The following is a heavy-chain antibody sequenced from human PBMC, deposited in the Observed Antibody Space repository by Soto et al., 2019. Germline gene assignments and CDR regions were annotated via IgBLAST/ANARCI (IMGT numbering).Heavy chain of an antibody. Sequence: QVQLVQSGAEVKKPGSSVKVSCKASGGTFSSYTISWVRQAPGQGLEWMGRIIPILGIANYAQKFQGRVKITADKSTSTAYMELSSLRSEDTAVYYCASWWELQDFDYWGQGTLVTVSS. D-gene: IGHD1-26*01. CDR1: GGTFSSYT. V-gene: IGHV1-69*02. CDR3: ASWWELQDFDY. CDR2: IIPILGIA. J-gene: IGHJ4*02.